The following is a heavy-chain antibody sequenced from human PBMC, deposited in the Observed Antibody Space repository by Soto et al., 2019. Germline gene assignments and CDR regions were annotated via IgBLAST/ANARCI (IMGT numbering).Heavy chain of an antibody. Sequence: EVQLLESGGGLVQPGGSLRLSCAASGFTFSSYAMSWVRQAPGKGLEWVSAISGSGGSTYYADSVKGRFTISRDNSKNSLYLQMNSMRAEDTAVYYCAPFGSGYDPWWGFDYWGQGTLVTVAS. V-gene: IGHV3-23*01. J-gene: IGHJ4*02. D-gene: IGHD5-12*01. CDR3: APFGSGYDPWWGFDY. CDR1: GFTFSSYA. CDR2: ISGSGGST.